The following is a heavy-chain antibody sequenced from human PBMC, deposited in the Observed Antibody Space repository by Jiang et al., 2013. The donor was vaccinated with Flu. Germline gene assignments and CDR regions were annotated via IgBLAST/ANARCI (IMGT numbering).Heavy chain of an antibody. J-gene: IGHJ6*02. CDR1: GGTFSSYS. CDR2: IIPIFGTA. CDR3: ARKLRGEDYFYYGMDV. Sequence: VQSGAEVRKPGSSVKVSCKASGGTFSSYSINWVRQTPGQGLEWMGGIIPIFGTANFAQKFQGRVTITADESTSTAYMELSSLKSEDTAVYYCARKLRGEDYFYYGMDVWGQGTTVTVSS. D-gene: IGHD3-16*01. V-gene: IGHV1-69*01.